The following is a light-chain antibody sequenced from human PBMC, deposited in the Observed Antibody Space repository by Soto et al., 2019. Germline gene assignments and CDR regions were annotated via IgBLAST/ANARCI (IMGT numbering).Light chain of an antibody. CDR1: QSVYNSNDQNY. CDR3: QQYHSTPST. J-gene: IGKJ2*01. CDR2: WAS. Sequence: DIVMTQSPDSLTVSLGERATINCKSSQSVYNSNDQNYLAWYQQKPGQPPKLLLYWASTRESGVPDRFSGSGSGTDFTLTISSLQAADVAVYYCQQYHSTPSTFGQGTKLEIK. V-gene: IGKV4-1*01.